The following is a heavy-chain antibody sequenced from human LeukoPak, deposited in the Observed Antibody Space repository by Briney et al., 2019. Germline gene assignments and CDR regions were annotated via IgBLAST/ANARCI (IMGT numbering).Heavy chain of an antibody. CDR3: ARGFALDF. CDR1: GDTFSSNSAA. V-gene: IGHV6-1*01. CDR2: TYYRSKSYY. Sequence: SQTLSLTCDISGDTFSSNSAAWNWIRQSPSRGLEWLGRTYYRSKSYYDYAVSVKSRITISPHTSKNQFSLQLNSVTADDTAVYYCARGFALDFWGQGTMVTVSS. J-gene: IGHJ3*01.